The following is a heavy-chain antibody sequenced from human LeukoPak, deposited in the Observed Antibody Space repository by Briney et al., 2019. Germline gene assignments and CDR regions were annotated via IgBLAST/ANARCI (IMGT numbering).Heavy chain of an antibody. D-gene: IGHD6-25*01. J-gene: IGHJ4*02. Sequence: GGSLRLFCAASGFTFSSYAMHWVRQAPGKGLEWVAVISYDGSNKYYADSVKGRFTISRDNSKNTLYLKMNSLRAEDTAVYYCAREESGPFIFDYWGQGTLVTVSS. CDR2: ISYDGSNK. CDR3: AREESGPFIFDY. CDR1: GFTFSSYA. V-gene: IGHV3-30-3*01.